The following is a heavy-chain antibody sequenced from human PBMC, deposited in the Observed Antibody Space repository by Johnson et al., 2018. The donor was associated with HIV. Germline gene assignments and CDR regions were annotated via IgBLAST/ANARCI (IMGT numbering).Heavy chain of an antibody. CDR1: GFTFSSYA. Sequence: VQLVESGGGLVQPGGSLRLSCAASGFTFSSYAMSWVRQAPGKGLEWVSAISGSGGSTYYADSVKGRFTISSDNSKNTLYLQMNSRRAEDTAVYYCATRQGLTRIVDAFDIWGQGTMVTVSS. D-gene: IGHD3-22*01. J-gene: IGHJ3*02. CDR2: ISGSGGST. CDR3: ATRQGLTRIVDAFDI. V-gene: IGHV3-23*04.